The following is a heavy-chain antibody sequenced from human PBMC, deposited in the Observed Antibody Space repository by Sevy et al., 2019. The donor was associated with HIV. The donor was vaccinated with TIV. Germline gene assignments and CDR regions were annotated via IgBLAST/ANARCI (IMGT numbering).Heavy chain of an antibody. CDR2: TYYRSKWYN. CDR3: ARVWAPYGSGSYPFDY. D-gene: IGHD3-10*01. CDR1: GDSVSSNSAA. V-gene: IGHV6-1*01. Sequence: QTLSLTCAISGDSVSSNSAAWNWIRQSPSRGLEWLGRTYYRSKWYNDYAVSVKSRITINPDTSKNQFSLQLNSVTPEDTAVYYCARVWAPYGSGSYPFDYWGQGTLVTISS. J-gene: IGHJ4*02.